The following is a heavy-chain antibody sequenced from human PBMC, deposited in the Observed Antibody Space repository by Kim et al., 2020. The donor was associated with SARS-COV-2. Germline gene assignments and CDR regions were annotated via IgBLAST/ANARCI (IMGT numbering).Heavy chain of an antibody. CDR2: ISSSGFTT. Sequence: GGSLRLSCAASGFFFSDYYMSLIRQAPGKGLGWVSYISSSGFTTHYADSVKGRFTISRDNAKKSLYLQVNSLRAEDTALYYCARVGSTVAAGTIDYWGQGTLVTVSS. J-gene: IGHJ4*02. D-gene: IGHD6-13*01. CDR3: ARVGSTVAAGTIDY. CDR1: GFFFSDYY. V-gene: IGHV3-11*01.